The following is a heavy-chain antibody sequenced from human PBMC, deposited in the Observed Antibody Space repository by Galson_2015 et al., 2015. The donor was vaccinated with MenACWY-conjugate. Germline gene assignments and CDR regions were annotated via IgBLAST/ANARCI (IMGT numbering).Heavy chain of an antibody. Sequence: SLRLSCAASGFTFSSYSMNWVRQAPGKGLERVSYISSSSSTIYYADSVKGRFTISRDNAKNSLYLQMNSLRAEDTAVYYCARSYDSSGYPPHWFDPWGQGTLVTVSS. D-gene: IGHD3-22*01. CDR2: ISSSSSTI. J-gene: IGHJ5*02. CDR3: ARSYDSSGYPPHWFDP. V-gene: IGHV3-48*01. CDR1: GFTFSSYS.